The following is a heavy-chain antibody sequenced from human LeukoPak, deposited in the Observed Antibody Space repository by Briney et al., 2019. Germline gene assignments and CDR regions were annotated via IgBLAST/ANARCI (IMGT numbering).Heavy chain of an antibody. Sequence: PGGSLRLSCAASGFSFSGYSMNWVREAPGKGLEWVAYISSAISTIYYADSVKGRFTISRDNAKNSLFLQMSSLRDEDTAMYYCARDKRPGFDNWGQGTLVTVSS. J-gene: IGHJ4*02. CDR2: ISSAISTI. D-gene: IGHD3-10*01. V-gene: IGHV3-48*02. CDR3: ARDKRPGFDN. CDR1: GFSFSGYS.